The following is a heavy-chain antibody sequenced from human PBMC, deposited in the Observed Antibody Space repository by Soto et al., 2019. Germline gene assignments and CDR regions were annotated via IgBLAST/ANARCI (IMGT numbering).Heavy chain of an antibody. D-gene: IGHD3-3*01. CDR2: ISGDGGRA. Sequence: PCGSLELACASSGYSFCIYSVNLALQAPEKGLEWFSTISGDGGRAFSPDSVKGHFTISRDNSRNTLYLQMTTLRVEDTAIYYCTNDQVPYYDFWSGFAFDIWGQGTMVTVSS. J-gene: IGHJ3*02. CDR3: TNDQVPYYDFWSGFAFDI. CDR1: GYSFCIYS. V-gene: IGHV3-23*01.